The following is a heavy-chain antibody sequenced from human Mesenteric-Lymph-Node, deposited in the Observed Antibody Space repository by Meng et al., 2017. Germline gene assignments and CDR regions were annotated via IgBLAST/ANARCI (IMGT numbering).Heavy chain of an antibody. Sequence: SETLSLTCTVSGDSISGHYWSWIRQPAGKGLEWIGRIYSSGTTNYNPSLKSRVTMSVDTSKNQFSLKLSSVTAADTAVYYCARGHDYGGNSPLYFDYWGQGTLVTVSS. D-gene: IGHD4-23*01. CDR2: IYSSGTT. CDR3: ARGHDYGGNSPLYFDY. CDR1: GDSISGHY. J-gene: IGHJ4*02. V-gene: IGHV4-4*07.